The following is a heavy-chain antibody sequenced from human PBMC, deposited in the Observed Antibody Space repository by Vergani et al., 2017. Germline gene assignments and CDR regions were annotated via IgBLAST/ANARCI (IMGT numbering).Heavy chain of an antibody. Sequence: QLQLQESGPGLVKPSATLSLTCSVSGASIRSSNYYWGWIRQPPGKGLEWIASIYYSGSTYYNPSLKSRVTISVDTSKNQFSLKLSSVTAAETAVYFWARHSTVEWLVKLGWIDPGGQGILVTVSS. CDR3: ARHSTVEWLVKLGWIDP. V-gene: IGHV4-39*01. J-gene: IGHJ5*02. D-gene: IGHD6-19*01. CDR2: IYYSGST. CDR1: GASIRSSNYY.